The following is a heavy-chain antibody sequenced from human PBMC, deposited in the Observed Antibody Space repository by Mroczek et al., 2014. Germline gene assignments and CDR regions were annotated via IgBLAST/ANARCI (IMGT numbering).Heavy chain of an antibody. D-gene: IGHD5-18*01. CDR3: ARKVRGYSYQYNWFTP. CDR1: GGSFSGYY. CDR2: SNHSGST. J-gene: IGHJ5*02. Sequence: QVQLQESGAGLLKPSETLSLTCAVYGGSFSGYYWSWIRQPPGKGWSGLGKSNHSGSTNYNPSLKSRVTISVDTSKNQFSLKLSSVTAADTAVYYCARKVRGYSYQYNWFTPGAREPWSPSPQ. V-gene: IGHV4-34*01.